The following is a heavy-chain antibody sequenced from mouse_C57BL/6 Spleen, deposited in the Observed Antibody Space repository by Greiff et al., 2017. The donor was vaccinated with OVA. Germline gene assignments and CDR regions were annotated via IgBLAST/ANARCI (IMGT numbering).Heavy chain of an antibody. CDR1: GFTFSSYA. J-gene: IGHJ2*01. CDR2: ISDGGSYT. V-gene: IGHV5-4*01. D-gene: IGHD1-1*01. CDR3: ARDNYGSGGFDY. Sequence: EVKLQESGGGLVKPGGSLKLSCAASGFTFSSYAMSWVRQTPEKRLEWVATISDGGSYTYYPDNVKGRFTISRDNAKNNLYLQMSHLKSEDTAMYYCARDNYGSGGFDYWGQGTTLTVSS.